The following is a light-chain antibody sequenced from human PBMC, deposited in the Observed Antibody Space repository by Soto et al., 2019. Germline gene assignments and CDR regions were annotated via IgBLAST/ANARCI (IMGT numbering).Light chain of an antibody. CDR1: QTISSW. Sequence: DIQMTQSPSTLSASVGDRVTITCRASQTISSWLAWYQQKPGKAPKLLIYKASTLKSGVPSRFSGSGSGTDFTLTISSLQPEDFAVYYCQQLNDYPLSFGGGTKV. CDR2: KAS. J-gene: IGKJ4*01. V-gene: IGKV1-5*03. CDR3: QQLNDYPLS.